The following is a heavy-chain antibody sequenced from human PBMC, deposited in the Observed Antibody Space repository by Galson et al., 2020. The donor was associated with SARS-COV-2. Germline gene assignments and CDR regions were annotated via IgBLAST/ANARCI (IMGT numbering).Heavy chain of an antibody. J-gene: IGHJ4*02. CDR1: GLPYSSSA. V-gene: IGHV3-23*03. CDR3: AKDRTRWLPVLGEFDY. Sequence: GRSLRPDCADSGLPYSSSAMSWVRQAPGTGLEWDSVIYSGGSNTHEDHVKGRFTITRDNSKNTLYLQMNSLRAEDTAVYYCAKDRTRWLPVLGEFDYWGQGTLVTVSS. D-gene: IGHD3-16*01. CDR2: IYSGGSN.